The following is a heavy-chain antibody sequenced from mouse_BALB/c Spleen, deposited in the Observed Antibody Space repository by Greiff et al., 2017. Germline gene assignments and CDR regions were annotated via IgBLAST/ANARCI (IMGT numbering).Heavy chain of an antibody. CDR3: ATQRYFDV. CDR1: GYTFTSYW. J-gene: IGHJ1*01. V-gene: IGHV1-7*01. Sequence: VQLVESGAELAKPGASVKMSCKASGYTFTSYWMHWVKQRPGQGLEWIGYINPSTGYTEYNQKFKDKATLTADKSFSTAYMQLSSLTSEDSAVYYCATQRYFDVWGAGTTVTVSS. CDR2: INPSTGYT.